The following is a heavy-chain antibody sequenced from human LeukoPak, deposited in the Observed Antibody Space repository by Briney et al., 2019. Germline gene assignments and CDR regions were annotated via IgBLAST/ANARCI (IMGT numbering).Heavy chain of an antibody. D-gene: IGHD2-2*01. Sequence: GGSLRLSCAASGFTFSSHGMHWVRQAPGKGLEWVAVIWYDGSNKYYADSVKGRFTISRDNSKNTLYLQMNSLRAEDTAVYYCAKSPAALPGYGGQGTLVTVSS. CDR1: GFTFSSHG. J-gene: IGHJ4*02. V-gene: IGHV3-33*06. CDR3: AKSPAALPGY. CDR2: IWYDGSNK.